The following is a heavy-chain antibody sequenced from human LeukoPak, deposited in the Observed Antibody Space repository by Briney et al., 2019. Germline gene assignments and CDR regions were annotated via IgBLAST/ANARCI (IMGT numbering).Heavy chain of an antibody. V-gene: IGHV5-51*01. Sequence: GESLKISCKGSGYSFTSYWIAWVRQMPGKGLEWMGIIYPGDSDTKYSPSFQGQVTFSADKSISTAYLQWSSLKASDSAIYYYARLLFMNYYDNSGSGMYVWGQGTTVAVSS. CDR2: IYPGDSDT. CDR1: GYSFTSYW. CDR3: ARLLFMNYYDNSGSGMYV. J-gene: IGHJ6*02. D-gene: IGHD3-22*01.